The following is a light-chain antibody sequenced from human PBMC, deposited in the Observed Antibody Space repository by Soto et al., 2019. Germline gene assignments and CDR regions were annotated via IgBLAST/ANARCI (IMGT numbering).Light chain of an antibody. CDR2: DAS. Sequence: DIQMPQSPSTLSASVGDSVTITGRASQSISSWLAWYQQKPGKDPKLLIYDASSLESGVPSRFSGSGSGTEFTLTISSLQPDDFATYYCQQYNSYWTFGQGTKVDIK. V-gene: IGKV1-5*01. J-gene: IGKJ1*01. CDR3: QQYNSYWT. CDR1: QSISSW.